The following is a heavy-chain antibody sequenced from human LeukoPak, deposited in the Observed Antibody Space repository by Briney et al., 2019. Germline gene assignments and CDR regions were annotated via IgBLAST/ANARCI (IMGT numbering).Heavy chain of an antibody. CDR2: ISSNGGST. Sequence: GGSLRLSCAASGFTFSSYAMHWVRQAPGKGLEYVSAISSNGGSTYYANSVKGRFTISRDNSKNTLYLQMGSLRAEDMAVYYCARGVGYCSGGSCYSDGPDYGDYADYWGQGTLVTVSS. CDR3: ARGVGYCSGGSCYSDGPDYGDYADY. CDR1: GFTFSSYA. J-gene: IGHJ4*02. D-gene: IGHD2-15*01. V-gene: IGHV3-64*01.